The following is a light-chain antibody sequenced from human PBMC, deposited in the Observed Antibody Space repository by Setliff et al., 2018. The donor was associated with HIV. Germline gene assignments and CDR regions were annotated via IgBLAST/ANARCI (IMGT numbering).Light chain of an antibody. CDR3: CSYAGNYLYV. Sequence: SVLTQPRSVSGSPGQSVTIPCTGTSSDVGNYNYVSWYQQHPGKAPKVLIYDVRERPSGVPDRFSGSKSGYTASLTISGLQAEDEADYYCCSYAGNYLYVFGTGSKVTVL. V-gene: IGLV2-11*01. CDR2: DVR. CDR1: SSDVGNYNY. J-gene: IGLJ1*01.